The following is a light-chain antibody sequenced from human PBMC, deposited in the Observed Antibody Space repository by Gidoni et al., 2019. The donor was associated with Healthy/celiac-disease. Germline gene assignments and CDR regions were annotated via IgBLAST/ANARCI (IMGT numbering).Light chain of an antibody. CDR2: DAS. V-gene: IGKV1-33*01. Sequence: DSEMTQSPPSLSASVGDRLTITCQASQDISNYLNWYQQKPEKAPKLLIYDASNLERGVPSRFSGSGSGTDFTFTISSLQPEDIATYYCQQYDNLPRTFGPGTKVDIK. J-gene: IGKJ3*01. CDR3: QQYDNLPRT. CDR1: QDISNY.